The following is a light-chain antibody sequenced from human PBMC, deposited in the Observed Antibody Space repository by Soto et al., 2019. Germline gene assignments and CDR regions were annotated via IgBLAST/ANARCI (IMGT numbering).Light chain of an antibody. CDR2: KAS. Sequence: DIQMTQSPSTLSASVGNRVTITCRASQSISSRLAWYQLKPGKAPKLLIYKASSLESGVPSRFSGSGSGTEFTLTISSLQPDDFATYFCQQSYSTPYTFGQGTKLEIK. CDR3: QQSYSTPYT. CDR1: QSISSR. V-gene: IGKV1-5*03. J-gene: IGKJ2*01.